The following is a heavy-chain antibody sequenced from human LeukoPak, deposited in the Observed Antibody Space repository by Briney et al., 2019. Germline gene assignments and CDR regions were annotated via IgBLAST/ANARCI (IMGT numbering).Heavy chain of an antibody. D-gene: IGHD3-10*01. CDR3: VKFRGIQHYNYHMDV. CDR2: LTGSGGNT. CDR1: GFTFSSYA. J-gene: IGHJ6*03. Sequence: GGSLRPSCAASGFTFSSYAMSWVRQAPGEGLEWVSGLTGSGGNTYYADSVKGRFTISRDNSKNTLSLQMNSLRAEDAAVYYCVKFRGIQHYNYHMDVWGKGTTVTVSS. V-gene: IGHV3-23*01.